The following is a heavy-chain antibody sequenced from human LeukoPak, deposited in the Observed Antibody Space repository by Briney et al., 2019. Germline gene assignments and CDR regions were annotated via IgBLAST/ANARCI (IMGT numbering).Heavy chain of an antibody. Sequence: GGSLRLSCAASGFTFSSYEMNWVRQAPGKGLEWVSYISSSGSTIYYADPVKGRFTISRDNSKNTLYIQMNSLRPEDTAVYYCAKGPPIVVVTATLDYWGQGTLVTVSS. J-gene: IGHJ4*02. CDR3: AKGPPIVVVTATLDY. D-gene: IGHD2-21*02. CDR1: GFTFSSYE. CDR2: ISSSGSTI. V-gene: IGHV3-48*03.